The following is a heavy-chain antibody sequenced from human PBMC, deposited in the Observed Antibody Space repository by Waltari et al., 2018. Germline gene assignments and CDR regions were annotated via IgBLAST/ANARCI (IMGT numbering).Heavy chain of an antibody. D-gene: IGHD3-10*01. Sequence: EVQLLQSGAEVKKPGTPVKISCKVSGDPCTANYIHWIQQAPGKGLQWMGLLDPEDGQAVYAEKFQGRVTMTADTSIHTAYMELTSLTSEDTAFYYCAAALGGGISASRPFHFWGQGTMITVSS. CDR1: GDPCTANY. CDR2: LDPEDGQA. J-gene: IGHJ3*01. CDR3: AAALGGGISASRPFHF. V-gene: IGHV1-69-2*01.